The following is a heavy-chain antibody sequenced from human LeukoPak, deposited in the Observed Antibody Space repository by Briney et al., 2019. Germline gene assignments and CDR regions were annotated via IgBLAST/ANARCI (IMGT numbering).Heavy chain of an antibody. D-gene: IGHD3-3*01. CDR3: ARLMEGYFDY. Sequence: PGGSLRLSCAAFGFTVSSNYMSWVRQAPGKGLEWVSVIYSGGSTYYADSVKGRFTISRDNSKNTLYLQMNSLRAEDTAVYYCARLMEGYFDYWGQGTLVTVSS. CDR2: IYSGGST. V-gene: IGHV3-53*01. CDR1: GFTVSSNY. J-gene: IGHJ4*02.